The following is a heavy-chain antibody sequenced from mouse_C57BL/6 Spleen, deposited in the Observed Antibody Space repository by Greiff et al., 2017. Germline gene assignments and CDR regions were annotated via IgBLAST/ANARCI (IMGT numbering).Heavy chain of an antibody. J-gene: IGHJ4*01. V-gene: IGHV1-64*01. CDR1: GYTFTSYW. D-gene: IGHD2-3*01. Sequence: QVQLQQPGAELVKPGASVKLSCKASGYTFTSYWMHWVKQRPGQGLEWIGMIHPNSGSTNYNEKFKSKATLTVDKSSSTAYMPLSSLTSEDSAVYYCARGGIYDGYLYAMDYWGQGTSVTVSS. CDR2: IHPNSGST. CDR3: ARGGIYDGYLYAMDY.